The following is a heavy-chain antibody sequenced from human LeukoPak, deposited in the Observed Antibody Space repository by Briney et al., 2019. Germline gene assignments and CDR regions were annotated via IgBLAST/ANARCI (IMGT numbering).Heavy chain of an antibody. D-gene: IGHD4-17*01. Sequence: ASVKVSCKDSCWTFPDYYMHWVQQAPGKGLEWMGLVDPEDGETIYAEKFQGRVTITADTSTDTAYMELSSLRSEDTAVYYCATLAVTTYYWGQGTLVTVSS. CDR1: CWTFPDYY. CDR2: VDPEDGET. CDR3: ATLAVTTYY. V-gene: IGHV1-69-2*01. J-gene: IGHJ4*02.